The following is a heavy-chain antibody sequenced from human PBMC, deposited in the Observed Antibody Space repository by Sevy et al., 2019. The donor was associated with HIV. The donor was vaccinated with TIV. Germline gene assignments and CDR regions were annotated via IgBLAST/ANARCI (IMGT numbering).Heavy chain of an antibody. CDR2: ISGSGGTT. Sequence: GGSLRLSCAASGFTFSSYAMTWVRQAPGKGLDWVSSISGSGGTTYYADSVKGRFTISRDNSKNTLYLQMNSLRAEDTAIYYCATVFITVIVGDAFDIWGQGTMLTVSS. J-gene: IGHJ3*02. D-gene: IGHD3-22*01. CDR1: GFTFSSYA. V-gene: IGHV3-23*01. CDR3: ATVFITVIVGDAFDI.